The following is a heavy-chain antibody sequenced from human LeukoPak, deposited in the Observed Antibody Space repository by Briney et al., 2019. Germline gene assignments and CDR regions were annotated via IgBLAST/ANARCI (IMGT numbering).Heavy chain of an antibody. Sequence: PGGSLRLSCAASGFTFSSYAMHWVRQAPGKGLEWVAFIRYDGSNKYYADSVKGRFTISRDNSKNTLYLQMNSLRAEDTAVYYCAKDRSSSYYYMDVWGKGTTVTVSS. CDR1: GFTFSSYA. J-gene: IGHJ6*03. V-gene: IGHV3-30*02. CDR3: AKDRSSSYYYMDV. D-gene: IGHD6-13*01. CDR2: IRYDGSNK.